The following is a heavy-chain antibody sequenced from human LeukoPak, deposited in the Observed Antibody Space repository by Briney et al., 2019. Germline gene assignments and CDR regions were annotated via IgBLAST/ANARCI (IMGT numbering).Heavy chain of an antibody. J-gene: IGHJ4*02. D-gene: IGHD3-22*01. Sequence: GGSLRLSCAASGFTFDDYGMSWVRQAPGKGLEWVSGINWNGGSTGYADSVKGRFTISRDNAKNSLYLQMNSLRAEDTALYYCAKGRYYYDSSGYGYYFDYWGQGTLVTVSS. CDR1: GFTFDDYG. V-gene: IGHV3-20*04. CDR3: AKGRYYYDSSGYGYYFDY. CDR2: INWNGGST.